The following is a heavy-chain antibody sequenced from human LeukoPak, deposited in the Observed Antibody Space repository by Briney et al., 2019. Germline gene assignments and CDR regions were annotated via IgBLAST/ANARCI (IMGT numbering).Heavy chain of an antibody. CDR3: VHFYYDY. CDR1: GFTFSNAW. Sequence: GGSLRLSCVASGFTFSNAWMTWVRQAPGKGLECVGRVKSKTDGGTTDYAAPVKGRFTISRDDSRNTLYLQMNSLKTEDTAVYYCVHFYYDYWGQGTLVTVSS. D-gene: IGHD3-22*01. CDR2: VKSKTDGGTT. J-gene: IGHJ4*02. V-gene: IGHV3-15*01.